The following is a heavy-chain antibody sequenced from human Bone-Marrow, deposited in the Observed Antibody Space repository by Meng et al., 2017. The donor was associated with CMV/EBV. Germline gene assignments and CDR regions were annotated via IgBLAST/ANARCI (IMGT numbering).Heavy chain of an antibody. Sequence: YTFTSYGMHWVRQAPGQRLEWMGWINAGNGNTKYSQKFQGRVTITRDTSASTAYMELSSLRSEDTAVYYCAREGSYDFWSGYDYYFDYWGQGTLVTVSS. CDR3: AREGSYDFWSGYDYYFDY. CDR1: YTFTSYG. J-gene: IGHJ4*02. CDR2: INAGNGNT. V-gene: IGHV1-3*01. D-gene: IGHD3-3*01.